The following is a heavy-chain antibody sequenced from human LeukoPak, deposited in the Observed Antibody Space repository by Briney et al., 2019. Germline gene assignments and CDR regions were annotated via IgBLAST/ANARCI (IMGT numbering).Heavy chain of an antibody. Sequence: GTSLRLSCAASGFSFSNYAMHWVRQVPGKGLEWVANIKKDGSESYYVDSVKGRFTISRDNAKNSLYLQMNSLRAEDTAMYYCARGRYSGTTYYFDYWGQGTLVTVSS. D-gene: IGHD5-12*01. V-gene: IGHV3-7*03. CDR3: ARGRYSGTTYYFDY. CDR1: GFSFSNYA. CDR2: IKKDGSES. J-gene: IGHJ4*02.